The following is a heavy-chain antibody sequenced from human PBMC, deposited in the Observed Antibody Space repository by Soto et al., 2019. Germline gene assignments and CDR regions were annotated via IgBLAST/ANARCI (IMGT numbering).Heavy chain of an antibody. CDR3: TRGRFRYDSSGYYGEFQH. J-gene: IGHJ1*01. D-gene: IGHD3-22*01. Sequence: QVQLQQWGAGLLKPSETLSLTCAVYGGSFSGYYWSWIRQSPGKGLEWIGEINHSGSTNYNPSLKSRVTISGDTSKNQFSLKLSSVTAADTAVYFCTRGRFRYDSSGYYGEFQHWGQGTLVTVSS. V-gene: IGHV4-34*01. CDR1: GGSFSGYY. CDR2: INHSGST.